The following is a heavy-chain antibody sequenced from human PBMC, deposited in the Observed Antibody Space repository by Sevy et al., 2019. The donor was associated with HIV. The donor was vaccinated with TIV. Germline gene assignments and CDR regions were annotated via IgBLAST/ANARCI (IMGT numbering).Heavy chain of an antibody. CDR3: SRDDRYGTSAWVEDH. Sequence: ASVKVSCKASGYTFTTYGIIWVRQAPGQRLEWVGWISTYNGVTNYTPSLQGRVTLTTDTSTNTAYMELRSLRSGDTAVYFCSRDDRYGTSAWVEDHWGQGTLVTVSS. CDR2: ISTYNGVT. J-gene: IGHJ4*02. D-gene: IGHD6-13*01. V-gene: IGHV1-18*01. CDR1: GYTFTTYG.